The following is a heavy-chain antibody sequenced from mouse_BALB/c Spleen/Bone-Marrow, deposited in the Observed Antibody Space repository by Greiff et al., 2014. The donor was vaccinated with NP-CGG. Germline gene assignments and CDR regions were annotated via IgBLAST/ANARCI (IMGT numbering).Heavy chain of an antibody. J-gene: IGHJ3*01. CDR3: ARNWEGFAY. V-gene: IGHV3-8*02. CDR1: GDYITSGY. CDR2: IIYSDST. D-gene: IGHD4-1*01. Sequence: EVQLQQSGPSLVKPSQTLFLTCSVTGDYITSGYWNWIRKFPGNKLEYMGYIIYSDSTYYNPSLKSRISITRDTSKNQYYLQLNSVTSEDTATYYCARNWEGFAYWGQGTLVTVSA.